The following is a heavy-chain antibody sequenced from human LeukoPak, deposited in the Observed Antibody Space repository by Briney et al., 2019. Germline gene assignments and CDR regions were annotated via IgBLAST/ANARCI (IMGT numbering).Heavy chain of an antibody. J-gene: IGHJ4*02. CDR1: GFTFSSHW. Sequence: PGGSLRLSCAASGFTFSSHWMSWVRQAPGKGLVWVSRISDGGSTTTYADSVKGRFTISRDNAKNTLYLQMNGLRAEDTAVYYCSRSAYYDGSGNYYDYWGQGTLVTVSS. CDR3: SRSAYYDGSGNYYDY. V-gene: IGHV3-74*01. CDR2: ISDGGSTT. D-gene: IGHD3-22*01.